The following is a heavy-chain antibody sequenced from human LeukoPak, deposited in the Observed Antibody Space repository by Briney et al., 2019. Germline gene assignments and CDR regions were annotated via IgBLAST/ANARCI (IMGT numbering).Heavy chain of an antibody. V-gene: IGHV5-51*01. CDR2: IYPGESDT. J-gene: IGHJ4*02. D-gene: IGHD3-22*01. Sequence: GESLKISCKGSGYSFTSYWIGWVRQMPGKGLEWMGIIYPGESDTRYSPSFQGQVTISADKSISTAYLQWSSLKASDTAMYYCARLGGNYYDSSGYPTSFDYWGQGTLVTVSS. CDR3: ARLGGNYYDSSGYPTSFDY. CDR1: GYSFTSYW.